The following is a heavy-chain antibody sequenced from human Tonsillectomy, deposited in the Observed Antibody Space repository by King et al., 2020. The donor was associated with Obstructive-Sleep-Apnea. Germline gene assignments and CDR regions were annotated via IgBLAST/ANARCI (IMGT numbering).Heavy chain of an antibody. J-gene: IGHJ4*02. Sequence: VQLVESGGGVVQPGRSLRLSCAASGFTFSNYAMHWVRQAPGKGLVWLAVISYDGSIQLYADSGKGRFTISRNNSQDTLYLQMNSLRGEDTAVYYCANTGDKPGIEVEDYWGQGIQVTVSS. CDR3: ANTGDKPGIEVEDY. CDR1: GFTFSNYA. V-gene: IGHV3-30-3*01. D-gene: IGHD6-19*01. CDR2: ISYDGSIQ.